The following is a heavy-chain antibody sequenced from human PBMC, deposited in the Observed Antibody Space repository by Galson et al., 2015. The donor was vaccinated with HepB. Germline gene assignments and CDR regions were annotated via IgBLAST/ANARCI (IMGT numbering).Heavy chain of an antibody. CDR1: GGSISSYY. CDR3: ARVRNGWATHYYMDV. D-gene: IGHD2-8*01. Sequence: SETLSLTCTVSGGSISSYYWSWIRQPPGKGLEWIGYMYYSGSTNYNPSLKSRVTISVDTSKNQFSLKVSSVTAADTAVYYCARVRNGWATHYYMDVWGKGTTVTVSS. V-gene: IGHV4-59*01. J-gene: IGHJ6*03. CDR2: MYYSGST.